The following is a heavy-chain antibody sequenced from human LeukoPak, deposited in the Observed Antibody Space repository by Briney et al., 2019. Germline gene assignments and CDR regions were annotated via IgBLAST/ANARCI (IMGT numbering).Heavy chain of an antibody. CDR1: DYSISSDFY. CDR2: IYHSRIT. D-gene: IGHD5-24*01. Sequence: SETLSLTCTVSDYSISSDFYWGWIRRPPGKGLEWIGSIYHSRITYYNSSLKSRVTLSVDTSKNQFSLKLSSVTAADTAVYYCTRGRRDGYNLRNFDYWGQGTLVTVSS. CDR3: TRGRRDGYNLRNFDY. J-gene: IGHJ4*02. V-gene: IGHV4-38-2*02.